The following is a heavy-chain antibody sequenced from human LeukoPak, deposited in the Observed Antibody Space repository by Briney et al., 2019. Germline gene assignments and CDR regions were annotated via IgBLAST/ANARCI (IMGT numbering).Heavy chain of an antibody. V-gene: IGHV3-73*01. CDR1: GFTFSDFD. Sequence: GGSLKLSCAASGFTFSDFDIHWVRQASGEGLEWIGRIKTRTESNDIAYAASVKGRFTISRDDSKNTAYLQMDSLKTEDTAVDFFAGRGCSCFKFFSFDYWGQGILVTVSS. CDR3: AGRGCSCFKFFSFDY. J-gene: IGHJ4*02. CDR2: IKTRTESNDI. D-gene: IGHD6-19*01.